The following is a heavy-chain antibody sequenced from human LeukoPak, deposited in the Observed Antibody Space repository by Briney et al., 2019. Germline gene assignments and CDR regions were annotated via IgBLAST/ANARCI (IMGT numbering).Heavy chain of an antibody. CDR2: IYYSGST. CDR1: GGSISSYY. D-gene: IGHD4-17*01. J-gene: IGHJ4*02. Sequence: SETLSLTCTVSGGSISSYYWSWIRQPPGKGLEWIGYIYYSGSTNYNPSLKSRVTISVDTSKNQFSLKLSSVTAADTAVYYCARGVTTVTYWGQGTLVTVSS. CDR3: ARGVTTVTY. V-gene: IGHV4-59*01.